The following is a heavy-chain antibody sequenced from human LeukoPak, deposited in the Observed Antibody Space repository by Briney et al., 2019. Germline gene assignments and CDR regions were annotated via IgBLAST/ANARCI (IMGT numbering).Heavy chain of an antibody. CDR3: ARVDYGDYVLDY. D-gene: IGHD4-17*01. CDR1: GGSISSGGYY. Sequence: SETLSLTCTVSGGSISSGGYYWSWIRQHPGKGLEWIGYIYYSGSTYYNPSLKSRVTISVDTSKNQFSLKLSSVTVADTAVYYCARVDYGDYVLDYWGQGTLVTVSS. CDR2: IYYSGST. V-gene: IGHV4-31*03. J-gene: IGHJ4*02.